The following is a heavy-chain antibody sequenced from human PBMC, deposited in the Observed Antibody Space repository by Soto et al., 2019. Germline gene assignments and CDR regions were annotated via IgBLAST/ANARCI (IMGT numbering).Heavy chain of an antibody. CDR2: ISGSGGST. D-gene: IGHD3-10*01. V-gene: IGHV3-23*01. Sequence: EVQLLESGGGLVQPGGSLRLSCAASGFTFSSYAMSWVRQAPGKGLEWVSAISGSGGSTYYADSVKGRFTISRDNSKKTLYLQMNSLRAEDTAVYYCAKEARAMVRGVTTVGWFDPWGQGTLVTVSS. CDR3: AKEARAMVRGVTTVGWFDP. CDR1: GFTFSSYA. J-gene: IGHJ5*02.